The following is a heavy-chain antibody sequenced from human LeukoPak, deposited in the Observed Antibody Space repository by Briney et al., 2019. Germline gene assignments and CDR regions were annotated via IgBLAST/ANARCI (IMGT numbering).Heavy chain of an antibody. CDR1: GYTFTSYD. V-gene: IGHV1-8*01. Sequence: ASVKVSCKASGYTFTSYDINWVRQATGQGLEWMGWMNPNSGNTGYAQKFQGRVTMTRNTSISTACMELSSLRSEDTAVYYCARAERTSQVKSSVGYWGQGTLVTVSS. D-gene: IGHD6-6*01. J-gene: IGHJ4*02. CDR3: ARAERTSQVKSSVGY. CDR2: MNPNSGNT.